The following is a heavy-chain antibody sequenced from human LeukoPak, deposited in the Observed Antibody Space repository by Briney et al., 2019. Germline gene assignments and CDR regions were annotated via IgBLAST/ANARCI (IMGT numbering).Heavy chain of an antibody. CDR1: GYTFTSYD. CDR2: MNPNSGNT. CDR3: ARSYYGSGSYRYYYNMDV. D-gene: IGHD3-10*01. Sequence: ASVKVSCKASGYTFTSYDISWVRQAPGQGLEWMGWMNPNSGNTGYAPKFQGRVTMTRNTSISTAYMELSSLRSEDTAVYYCARSYYGSGSYRYYYNMDVWGKGTTVTIS. V-gene: IGHV1-8*01. J-gene: IGHJ6*03.